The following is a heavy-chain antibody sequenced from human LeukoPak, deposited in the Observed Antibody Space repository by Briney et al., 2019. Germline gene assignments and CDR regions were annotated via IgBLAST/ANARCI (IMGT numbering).Heavy chain of an antibody. J-gene: IGHJ4*02. CDR1: GASISSYY. V-gene: IGHV4-59*01. CDR3: ASPVGGYYVY. D-gene: IGHD3-22*01. Sequence: SETLSLTCTVSGASISSYYWSWIRQPPGKGLEWIGYIYYSGSTNYNPSLKSRVTISVDSSKNQFSLKLSSVTAADTAVYYCASPVGGYYVYWGQGTLVTVSS. CDR2: IYYSGST.